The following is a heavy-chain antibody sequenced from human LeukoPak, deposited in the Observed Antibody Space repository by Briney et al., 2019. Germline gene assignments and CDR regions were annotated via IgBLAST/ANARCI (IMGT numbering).Heavy chain of an antibody. CDR2: IYYSGST. D-gene: IGHD1-26*01. CDR1: GGSISSSSYY. Sequence: PSETLSLTCTVSGGSISSSSYYWGWIRQPPGKGLEWIGSIYYSGSTYYNPSLKSRVTISVDTSKNQFSLKLSSVTAADTAVYYCARHAWENRAYYYYYYMDVWGKGTTVTVSS. V-gene: IGHV4-39*01. CDR3: ARHAWENRAYYYYYYMDV. J-gene: IGHJ6*03.